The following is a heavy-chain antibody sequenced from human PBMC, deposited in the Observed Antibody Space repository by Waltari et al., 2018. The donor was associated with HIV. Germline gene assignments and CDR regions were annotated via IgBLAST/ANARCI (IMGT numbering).Heavy chain of an antibody. CDR2: INTKTVNP. V-gene: IGHV7-4-1*02. D-gene: IGHD3-10*01. J-gene: IGHJ4*02. CDR1: GYTLTNYA. Sequence: QVQLVQSGSELKKPGASVKVSCEASGYTLTNYAMNWVRQAPGQGLEWVGWINTKTVNPTYAQGFTGRFVVSLDTSVSTAYLQISSLKAEDTAVYYCARGPGRSLDYWGQGTLVTVSS. CDR3: ARGPGRSLDY.